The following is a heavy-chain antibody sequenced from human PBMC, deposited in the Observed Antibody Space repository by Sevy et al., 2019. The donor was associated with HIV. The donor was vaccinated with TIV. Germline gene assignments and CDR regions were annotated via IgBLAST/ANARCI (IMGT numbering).Heavy chain of an antibody. Sequence: GGSLRLSCAASAFTFSSYGMHWVRQAPGKGLEWVAVIWYDGSNKYYADSVKGRFTISRDNSKNTLYLQMNSLRAEDTAVYYCARGYTYYDFWSGHYAAGGMDVWGQGTTVTVSS. J-gene: IGHJ6*02. CDR3: ARGYTYYDFWSGHYAAGGMDV. D-gene: IGHD3-3*01. V-gene: IGHV3-33*01. CDR2: IWYDGSNK. CDR1: AFTFSSYG.